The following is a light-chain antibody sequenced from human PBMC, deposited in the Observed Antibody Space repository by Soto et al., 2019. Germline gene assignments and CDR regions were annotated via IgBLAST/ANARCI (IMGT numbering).Light chain of an antibody. CDR1: QGISNY. Sequence: DIQMTQSPSSLSASVGDRVTITRRASQGISNYLAWYKQKPGKVPKLLIYAASTLQSGVPSRFSGSGSGTDFTLTISSLKPEDAATYYCQKYNSAPWTFGQGTKVDIK. J-gene: IGKJ1*01. CDR3: QKYNSAPWT. V-gene: IGKV1-27*01. CDR2: AAS.